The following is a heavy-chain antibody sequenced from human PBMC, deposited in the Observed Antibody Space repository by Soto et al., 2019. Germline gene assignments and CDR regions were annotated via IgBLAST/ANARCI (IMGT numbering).Heavy chain of an antibody. CDR3: ARLQCSSTSCYGGGGIWFDP. CDR1: GGTFSSYA. Sequence: QVQLVQSGAEVKKPGSSVKVSCKASGGTFSSYAISWVRQAPGQGLEWMGGIIPIFGTANYAQKFQGRVTITADEATSTAYMELSSLRSEDTAVYYCARLQCSSTSCYGGGGIWFDPWGQGTLVTVSS. D-gene: IGHD2-2*01. V-gene: IGHV1-69*01. J-gene: IGHJ5*02. CDR2: IIPIFGTA.